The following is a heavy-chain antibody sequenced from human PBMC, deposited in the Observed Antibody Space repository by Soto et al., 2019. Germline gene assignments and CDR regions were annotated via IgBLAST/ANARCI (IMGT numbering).Heavy chain of an antibody. J-gene: IGHJ5*01. Sequence: EVQLLESGGDVVHPGGSLRLSCTASGFSFSSYALNWVRQAPGKGLEWISGISGSGGDTYYAGSVKGRSTISRDNSKNTLYLQINSLRPEDTAVYYCARGGIPASGTAWNWFVSWGQGTLVTVSS. D-gene: IGHD6-13*01. V-gene: IGHV3-23*01. CDR3: ARGGIPASGTAWNWFVS. CDR2: ISGSGGDT. CDR1: GFSFSSYA.